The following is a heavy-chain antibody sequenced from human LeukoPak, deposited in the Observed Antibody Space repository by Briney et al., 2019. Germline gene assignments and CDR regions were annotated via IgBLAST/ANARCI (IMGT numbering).Heavy chain of an antibody. D-gene: IGHD2-2*01. CDR1: GFTLGSDS. J-gene: IGHJ4*02. V-gene: IGHV3-48*04. CDR2: ISSSSSTI. CDR3: ARLVVPAAN. Sequence: PGGSLRLACAASGFTLGSDSMNWVRQAPGKGLEWVSYISSSSSTIYYADSVKGRFTISRDNAKNSLYLQMNSLRAEDTAVYYCARLVVPAANWGQGTLVTVSS.